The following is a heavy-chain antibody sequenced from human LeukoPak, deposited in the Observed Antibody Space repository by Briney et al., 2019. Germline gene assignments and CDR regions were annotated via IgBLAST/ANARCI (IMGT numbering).Heavy chain of an antibody. CDR1: GGSISSYY. V-gene: IGHV4-4*07. Sequence: SETLSLTCTVSGGSISSYYWGCIRQPAGKGLECIGRIYTGGSTNYNPSLRSRVNMSVDTSKNQFSLKLSSVTAADTAVYYCARDYYDTSGLLTKYYFDYWGQGTLVTVSS. CDR3: ARDYYDTSGLLTKYYFDY. D-gene: IGHD3-22*01. J-gene: IGHJ4*02. CDR2: IYTGGST.